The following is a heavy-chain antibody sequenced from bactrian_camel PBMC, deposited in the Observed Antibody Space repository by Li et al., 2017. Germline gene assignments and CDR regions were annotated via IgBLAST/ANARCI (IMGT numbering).Heavy chain of an antibody. D-gene: IGHD1*01. J-gene: IGHJ4*01. V-gene: IGHV3S55*01. CDR1: GYTYDNYC. Sequence: HVQLVESGGGSVQAGGSLRLSCAARGYTYDNYCMGWFRRPPGKEREGIAVIDSDGDTAYAESLKDRFTISVDNAKNTLYLQMNNLQTEDTAVYYCAACRVAIRDYNYWGQGTQVTVS. CDR2: IDSDGDT. CDR3: AACRVAIRDYNY.